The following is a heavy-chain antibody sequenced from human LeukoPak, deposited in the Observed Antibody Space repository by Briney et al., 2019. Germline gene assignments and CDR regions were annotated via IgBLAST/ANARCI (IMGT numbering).Heavy chain of an antibody. Sequence: GESLKISCKGSGYSFTTYWIGWVRQMPGKGLEWMGIIYPGDSDTRYSPSFQGQVTISADKSISTAYLQWSSLRASDTAMYYCARGAGYYDSSGYNTGDYWGQGTLVTVSS. D-gene: IGHD3-22*01. CDR3: ARGAGYYDSSGYNTGDY. CDR2: IYPGDSDT. V-gene: IGHV5-51*01. J-gene: IGHJ4*02. CDR1: GYSFTTYW.